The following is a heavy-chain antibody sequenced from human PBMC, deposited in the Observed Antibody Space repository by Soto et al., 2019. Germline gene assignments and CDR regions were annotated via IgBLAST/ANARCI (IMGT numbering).Heavy chain of an antibody. CDR1: GDSVSSNSAA. D-gene: IGHD3-10*01. V-gene: IGHV6-1*01. CDR2: TYYRSKWYN. J-gene: IGHJ4*02. Sequence: SQTLSLTCAISGDSVSSNSAAWNWIRQSPSRGLEWLGRTYYRSKWYNDYAVSVKSRITINPDTSKNQFSLQLNSVTPEDTAVYYFARGITMVRGAIPYYFDYRGQGTLVTVSS. CDR3: ARGITMVRGAIPYYFDY.